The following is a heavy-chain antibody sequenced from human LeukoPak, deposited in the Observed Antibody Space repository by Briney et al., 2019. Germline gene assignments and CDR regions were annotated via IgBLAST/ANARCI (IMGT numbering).Heavy chain of an antibody. V-gene: IGHV3-64*01. D-gene: IGHD2-2*01. CDR2: VSSNGDST. Sequence: GGSLRLSCAASGFTFSSHAMHWVRQAPGKGLEYVSAVSSNGDSTYYANSVKGRFTISRDNSKNTLYLQMGSLRAEDMAVYYCARDPHCGSTSCLSYSDYWGQGTLVTVSS. J-gene: IGHJ4*02. CDR1: GFTFSSHA. CDR3: ARDPHCGSTSCLSYSDY.